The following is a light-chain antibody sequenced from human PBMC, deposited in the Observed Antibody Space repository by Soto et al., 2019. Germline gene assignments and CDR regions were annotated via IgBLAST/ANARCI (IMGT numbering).Light chain of an antibody. V-gene: IGKV3-15*01. J-gene: IGKJ3*01. Sequence: EIVMTQSPATLSVSPGERATLSCRASQSVSSNLAWYQQKPGQAPRLLIYGASTRATVIPARFIGSGSGTEFTLTISSLQSEDFAVYYCKQYSNWPITFGPGTKVDIK. CDR3: KQYSNWPIT. CDR1: QSVSSN. CDR2: GAS.